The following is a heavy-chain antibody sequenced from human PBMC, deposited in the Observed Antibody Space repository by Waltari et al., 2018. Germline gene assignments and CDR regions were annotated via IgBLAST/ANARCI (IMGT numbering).Heavy chain of an antibody. Sequence: QVQLQESGPGLVKPSETLSLTCAVPGYSISSGYYWGWIRQPPGKGLEWIGSIYHSGSTYYNPSLKSRVTISVDTSKNQFSLKLSSVTAADTAVYYCARNLWFRESSGSFDIWGQGTMVTVSS. CDR3: ARNLWFRESSGSFDI. CDR2: IYHSGST. CDR1: GYSISSGYY. J-gene: IGHJ3*02. V-gene: IGHV4-38-2*01. D-gene: IGHD3-10*01.